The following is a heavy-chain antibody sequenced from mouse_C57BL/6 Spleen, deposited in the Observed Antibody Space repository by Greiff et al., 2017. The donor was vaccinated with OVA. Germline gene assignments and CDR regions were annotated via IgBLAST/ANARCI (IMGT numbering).Heavy chain of an antibody. D-gene: IGHD2-5*01. CDR1: GFTFSDYY. Sequence: EVQRVESEGGLVQPGSSMKLSCTASGFTFSDYYMAWVRQVPEKGLEWVANINYDGSSTYYLDSLKSRFIISRDNAKNILYLQMSSLKSEDTATYYCARALYYSNCLDYWGQGTTLTVSS. V-gene: IGHV5-16*01. J-gene: IGHJ2*01. CDR2: INYDGSST. CDR3: ARALYYSNCLDY.